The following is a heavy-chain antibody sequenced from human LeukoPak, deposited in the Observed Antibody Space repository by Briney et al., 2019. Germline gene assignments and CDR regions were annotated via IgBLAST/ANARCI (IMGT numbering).Heavy chain of an antibody. CDR3: ARTYDYGDYGAGEFDY. D-gene: IGHD4-17*01. CDR1: GGSFSGYY. Sequence: SETLSLTCAVYGGSFSGYYWSRIRQPLGKGLEWIGEINHSGSTNYNPSLKSRVTISVDTPKNQSSLKLSSMTAADTAVYYCARTYDYGDYGAGEFDYWGQGNRVTVSS. J-gene: IGHJ4*02. V-gene: IGHV4-34*01. CDR2: INHSGST.